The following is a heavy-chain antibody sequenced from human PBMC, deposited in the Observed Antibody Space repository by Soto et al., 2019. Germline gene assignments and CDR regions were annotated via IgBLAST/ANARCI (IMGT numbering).Heavy chain of an antibody. V-gene: IGHV3-11*05. J-gene: IGHJ5*02. CDR3: ARDLSNCSGGSCYSWDP. CDR2: ISSSSSYT. CDR1: GFTFSDYY. D-gene: IGHD2-15*01. Sequence: QVQLVESGGGLVKPGGSLRLSCAASGFTFSDYYMSWIRQAPGKGLEWVSYISSSSSYTNYADSVKGRFTISRDNAKNSLYLQMNRLRAEDTAVYYCARDLSNCSGGSCYSWDPWGQGTLVTVSS.